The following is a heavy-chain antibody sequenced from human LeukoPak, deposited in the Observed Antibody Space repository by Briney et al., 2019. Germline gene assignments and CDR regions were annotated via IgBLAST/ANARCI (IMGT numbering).Heavy chain of an antibody. CDR1: GGTFSSYA. CDR2: IIPIFGTA. CDR3: ARAIAARPDQGAFDI. Sequence: ASVKVSCKASGGTFSSYAISWVRQAPGQGLEWMGGIIPIFGTANYAQKFQGRVTITADESTSTAYMELSSLRSEDTAVYYCARAIAARPDQGAFDIWGQGTMVTVSS. J-gene: IGHJ3*02. V-gene: IGHV1-69*13. D-gene: IGHD6-6*01.